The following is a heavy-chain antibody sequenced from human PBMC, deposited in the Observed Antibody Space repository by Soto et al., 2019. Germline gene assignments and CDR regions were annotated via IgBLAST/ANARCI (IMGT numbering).Heavy chain of an antibody. CDR3: VRVLAARASRELAY. J-gene: IGHJ4*02. V-gene: IGHV4-34*01. Sequence: PSETLSLTCAVYGGSFSTDYWSWIRQPPGKGLEWIGEINPSGGTNYNPSLKSRVTISVATSKNQFSLKLSSVTAADTAVYYCVRVLAARASRELAYCGQGTLVPVSS. D-gene: IGHD6-6*01. CDR1: GGSFSTDY. CDR2: INPSGGT.